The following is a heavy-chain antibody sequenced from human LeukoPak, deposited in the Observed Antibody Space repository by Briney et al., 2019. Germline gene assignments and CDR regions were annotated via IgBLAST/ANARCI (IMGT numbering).Heavy chain of an antibody. D-gene: IGHD5-18*01. Sequence: PSETLSLTCTVSGGSISSGSYYWSWIRQPAGKGLEWIGRIYTSGSTNYNPSLKSRVTISVDTSKNQFSLKLSSVTAADTAVYYCARGGYSYGLLKYFDYWGQGTLVTVSS. J-gene: IGHJ4*02. CDR3: ARGGYSYGLLKYFDY. V-gene: IGHV4-61*02. CDR2: IYTSGST. CDR1: GGSISSGSYY.